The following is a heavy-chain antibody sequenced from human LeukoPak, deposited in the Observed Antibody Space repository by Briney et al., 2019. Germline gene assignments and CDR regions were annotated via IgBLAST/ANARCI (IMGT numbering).Heavy chain of an antibody. CDR1: GDSVSSNSAA. D-gene: IGHD6-19*01. CDR3: ARAVLAVAGGRWFDP. CDR2: TYYRSKWYN. J-gene: IGHJ5*02. Sequence: SQTLSLTCAISGDSVSSNSAAWNWIRQSPSRGLEWLGRTYYRSKWYNDYAVSVKSRTTINPDTSKNQFSLQLNSVTPEDTAVYYCARAVLAVAGGRWFDPWGQGTLVTVSS. V-gene: IGHV6-1*01.